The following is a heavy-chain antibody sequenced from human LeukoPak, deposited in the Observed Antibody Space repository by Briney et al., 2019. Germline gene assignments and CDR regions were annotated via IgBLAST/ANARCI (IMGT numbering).Heavy chain of an antibody. Sequence: PSETLSPTCTVSGGSISSSSYYWGWIRQPPGKGLEWIGSIYYSGSTYYNPSLKSRVTISVDTSKNQFSLKLSSVTAADTAVYYCATFRRRVNAFDIWGQGTMVTVSS. J-gene: IGHJ3*02. CDR2: IYYSGST. CDR3: ATFRRRVNAFDI. V-gene: IGHV4-39*01. CDR1: GGSISSSSYY. D-gene: IGHD3-10*01.